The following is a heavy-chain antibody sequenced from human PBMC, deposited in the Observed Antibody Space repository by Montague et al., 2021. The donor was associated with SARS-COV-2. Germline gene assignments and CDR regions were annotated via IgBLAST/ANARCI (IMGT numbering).Heavy chain of an antibody. V-gene: IGHV4-61*09. Sequence: TLSLTCLVSGASIDTGNHYWTWIRQSAGQGLEWIGNIYNSGPTNYNPSLKSRVTISLDRAKNHFSLLLSSVTAADTATYYCGRDSVSYGLDVWGQGTTITVSS. D-gene: IGHD3-16*01. CDR2: IYNSGPT. CDR1: GASIDTGNHY. J-gene: IGHJ6*02. CDR3: GRDSVSYGLDV.